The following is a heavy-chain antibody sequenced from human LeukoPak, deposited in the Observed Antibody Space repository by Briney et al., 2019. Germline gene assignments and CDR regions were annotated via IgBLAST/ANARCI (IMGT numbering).Heavy chain of an antibody. D-gene: IGHD2-21*02. CDR2: ISYDGSNK. CDR3: AKEEVTGPHPGY. J-gene: IGHJ4*02. Sequence: GRSLRLSCGDSGFTFSSYGMHWVRQAPLKGLEWLAVISYDGSNKYYADSVKGRFTISRDNSKNTLYLQMNSLRAEDTAVYYCAKEEVTGPHPGYWGQGTLVTVSS. V-gene: IGHV3-30*18. CDR1: GFTFSSYG.